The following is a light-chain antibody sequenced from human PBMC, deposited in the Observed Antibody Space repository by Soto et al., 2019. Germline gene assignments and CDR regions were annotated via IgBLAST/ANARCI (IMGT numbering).Light chain of an antibody. V-gene: IGKV1-27*01. CDR3: QKYNSALLT. CDR2: AAS. CDR1: QGIRNY. Sequence: DIQMTQSPSSLSASVGDRVTITCRASQGIRNYLAWYQQKPGKVPKLLIYAASTLQSGVPSRFSGSGSGTDFTLTISTLRPEDVATYYCQKYNSALLTFGGGTKVELE. J-gene: IGKJ4*01.